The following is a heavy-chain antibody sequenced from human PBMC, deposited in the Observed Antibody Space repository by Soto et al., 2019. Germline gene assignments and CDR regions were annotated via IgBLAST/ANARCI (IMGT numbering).Heavy chain of an antibody. D-gene: IGHD3-22*01. V-gene: IGHV4-61*08. J-gene: IGHJ4*02. CDR2: IYYTGTT. CDR1: GGSISSGGYY. CDR3: ARLRDYYQAFAS. Sequence: SETLSLTCTVSGGSISSGGYYWNWIRQHQGKGLEWIGYIYYTGTTKYNPSLKSRVTISVDSSKNQFSLKLDSVTAAHTAVYYCARLRDYYQAFASWXQGTLVTVSS.